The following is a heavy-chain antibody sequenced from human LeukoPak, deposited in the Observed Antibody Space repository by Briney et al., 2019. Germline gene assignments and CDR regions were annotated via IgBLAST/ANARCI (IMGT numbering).Heavy chain of an antibody. CDR1: GFTFSSYA. CDR3: AREGISSDAFDI. Sequence: GGSLRLSCAASGFTFSSYAMHWVRQAPGKGLEWVAVISYDGSNKYYADSVKGRFTISRDNYKNTLYLQMNSLRAEDTAVYYCAREGISSDAFDIWGQGTMVTVSS. V-gene: IGHV3-30-3*01. CDR2: ISYDGSNK. J-gene: IGHJ3*02. D-gene: IGHD6-6*01.